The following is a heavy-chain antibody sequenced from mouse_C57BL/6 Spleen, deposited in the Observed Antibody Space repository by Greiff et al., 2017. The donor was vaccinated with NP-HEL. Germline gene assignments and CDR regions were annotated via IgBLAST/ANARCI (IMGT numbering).Heavy chain of an antibody. CDR3: ARKGYSNFYYAMDY. J-gene: IGHJ4*01. CDR2: IWSGGST. CDR1: GFSLTSYG. D-gene: IGHD2-5*01. Sequence: VQVVESGPGLVQPSQSLSITCTVSGFSLTSYGVHWVRQSPGKGLEWLGVIWSGGSTDYNAAFISRLSISKDNSKSQVFFKMNSLQADDTAIYYCARKGYSNFYYAMDYWGQGTSVTVSS. V-gene: IGHV2-2*01.